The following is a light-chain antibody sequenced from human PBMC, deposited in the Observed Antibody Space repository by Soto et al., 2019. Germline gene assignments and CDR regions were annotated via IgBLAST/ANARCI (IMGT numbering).Light chain of an antibody. CDR3: QQYDNLPVT. J-gene: IGKJ4*01. Sequence: DIQMTQSPSTLSASVGDRVTITCRASQNIISLLAWFQQQPGKAPKLLIYDASNLETGVPSRFSGSGSGTDFTFTISSLQPEDIATYYCQQYDNLPVTFGGGTKVDIK. CDR2: DAS. V-gene: IGKV1-33*01. CDR1: QNIISL.